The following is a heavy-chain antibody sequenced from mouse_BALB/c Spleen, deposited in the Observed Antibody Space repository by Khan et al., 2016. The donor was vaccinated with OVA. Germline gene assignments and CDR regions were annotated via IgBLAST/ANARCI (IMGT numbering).Heavy chain of an antibody. Sequence: QVQLKESGPRLVAPSQSLSITCTVPGLSLTGYGVNWARQPPGKGLEWLGMIWGDGTTDYNSALKSRLSISKDNSKSQVFLKMNSLQTDDTARYYCASAYYANYREAMDYWGQGTSGTVSS. J-gene: IGHJ4*01. CDR1: GLSLTGYG. CDR2: IWGDGTT. CDR3: ASAYYANYREAMDY. V-gene: IGHV2-6-7*01. D-gene: IGHD2-10*01.